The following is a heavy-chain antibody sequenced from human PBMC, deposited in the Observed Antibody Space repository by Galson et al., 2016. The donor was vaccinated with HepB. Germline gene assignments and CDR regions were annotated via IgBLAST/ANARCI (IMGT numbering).Heavy chain of an antibody. Sequence: SLRLSCAVSGFTFSTYSMNWVRQAPGKGLEWVSFISGASTIKYYADSLKGRFTISRDNAKNSLYLQMNSLSDEDTAIYYCVRGRVGTNLLFGYWGQGTLVTVSS. CDR3: VRGRVGTNLLFGY. CDR2: ISGASTIK. J-gene: IGHJ4*02. D-gene: IGHD4/OR15-4a*01. CDR1: GFTFSTYS. V-gene: IGHV3-48*02.